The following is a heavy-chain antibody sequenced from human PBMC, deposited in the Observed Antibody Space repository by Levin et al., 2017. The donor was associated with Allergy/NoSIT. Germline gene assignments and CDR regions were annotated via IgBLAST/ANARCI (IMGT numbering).Heavy chain of an antibody. D-gene: IGHD1-1*01. J-gene: IGHJ6*02. CDR3: ARAGYNDYRVPYYAMDL. V-gene: IGHV3-33*01. CDR1: GFTFRIYG. Sequence: GGSLRLSCAASGFTFRIYGMHWVRQAPGKGLTWVAFIWNDGTNKYYADSVEGRFTISRDNSRNTVSLQMNSLGAEDAGVYYFARAGYNDYRVPYYAMDLWGQGATVTVTS. CDR2: IWNDGTNK.